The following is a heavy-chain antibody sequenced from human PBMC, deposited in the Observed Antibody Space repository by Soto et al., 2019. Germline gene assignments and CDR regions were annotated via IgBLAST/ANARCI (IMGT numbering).Heavy chain of an antibody. CDR2: ISGYNGNT. J-gene: IGHJ6*02. CDR1: GYTFTNYG. CDR3: AREGPAPYYYYGMDV. V-gene: IGHV1-18*01. Sequence: QVQLVQSGAAVKKPGASVKVSCKASGYTFTNYGFSWVRQAPGQGLEWMGWISGYNGNTKYVEKFQGRVTMTADTSTSTAHMELRSLRSDDTAVYYCAREGPAPYYYYGMDVWGQGTAVTVSS.